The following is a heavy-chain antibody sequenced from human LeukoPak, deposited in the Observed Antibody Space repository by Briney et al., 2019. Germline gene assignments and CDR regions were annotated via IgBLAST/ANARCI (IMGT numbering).Heavy chain of an antibody. CDR3: ARDLLIRGVTPLGY. Sequence: ASVKVSFKASGYTFTSYGISWVRHAPGQGLEWMGWISAYNGNTNYAQKLQGRVTMTTDTSTSTRYMELRSLRSDDTAVYYCARDLLIRGVTPLGYWGQGTLVTVSS. V-gene: IGHV1-18*01. D-gene: IGHD3-10*01. CDR2: ISAYNGNT. CDR1: GYTFTSYG. J-gene: IGHJ4*02.